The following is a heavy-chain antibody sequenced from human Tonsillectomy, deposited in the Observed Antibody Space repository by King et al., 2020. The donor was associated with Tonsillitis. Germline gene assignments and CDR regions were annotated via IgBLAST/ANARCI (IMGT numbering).Heavy chain of an antibody. Sequence: QLQESGPGLVKPSETLSLTCTVSVGSISSSSYYWGWIRQPPGKGLEWIGSIYYSGSIYYNPSLQFRVTISADTSKNQFSLQLSSVTAADTAVYYCATRDYSSSWYYYFDYWGQGTLVTVSS. CDR1: VGSISSSSYY. V-gene: IGHV4-39*01. D-gene: IGHD6-13*01. CDR3: ATRDYSSSWYYYFDY. CDR2: IYYSGSI. J-gene: IGHJ4*02.